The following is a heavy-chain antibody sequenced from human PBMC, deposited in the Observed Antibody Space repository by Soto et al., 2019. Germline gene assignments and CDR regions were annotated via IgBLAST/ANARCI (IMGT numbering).Heavy chain of an antibody. CDR3: AKEAGSTYYFDY. V-gene: IGHV3-30*18. Sequence: GGSLRLSCAASGFTFSSYGMHWVRQAPGKGLEWVAVISYDGSNKYYADSVKGRFTISRDNSKNTLYLQMNSLRAEDTAVYYCAKEAGSTYYFDYWGQGTLVTVSS. CDR2: ISYDGSNK. CDR1: GFTFSSYG. D-gene: IGHD1-26*01. J-gene: IGHJ4*02.